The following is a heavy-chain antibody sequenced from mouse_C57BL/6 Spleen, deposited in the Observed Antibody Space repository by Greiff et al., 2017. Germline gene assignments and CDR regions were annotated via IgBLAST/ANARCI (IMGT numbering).Heavy chain of an antibody. V-gene: IGHV8-12*01. CDR3: ASFTTVVGWYFDV. Sequence: QVTLKESGPGILQSSQTLRLTCSFSGFSLSTSGMGVSWIRQPSGKGLEWLAHIYWDDDKRYNPSLKSRLTISKDTSRNQVFLKITSVDTADTATYYCASFTTVVGWYFDVWGTGTTVTVSS. CDR2: IYWDDDK. J-gene: IGHJ1*03. D-gene: IGHD1-1*01. CDR1: GFSLSTSGMG.